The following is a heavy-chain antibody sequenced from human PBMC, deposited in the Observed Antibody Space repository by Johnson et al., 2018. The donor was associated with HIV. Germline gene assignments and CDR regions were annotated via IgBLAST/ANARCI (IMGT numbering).Heavy chain of an antibody. CDR1: AFTFSSYG. CDR2: INQDGTEK. J-gene: IGHJ3*02. CDR3: ARAIGDGYPGMKAFDI. V-gene: IGHV3-7*01. Sequence: MQLVESGGGVVQPGGSLRLSCAASAFTFSSYGMHWVRQAPGKGLEWVANINQDGTEKYYADSMRGRFTISRENANNSLYLQMNSLRAGDTAVYYCARAIGDGYPGMKAFDIWGQGTMVTVSS. D-gene: IGHD5-24*01.